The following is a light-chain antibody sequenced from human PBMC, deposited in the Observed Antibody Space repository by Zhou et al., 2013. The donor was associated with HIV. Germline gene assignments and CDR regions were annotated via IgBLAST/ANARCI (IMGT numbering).Light chain of an antibody. Sequence: DVVLTQSPLSLPVTLGQPASISCKSSQSLVHSDGTTYLSWFQQRPGQSPRRLIYKVSNRDSGVPDRFSGSGSGTDFTLKISRVEAEDVGVYYCLQTTQFPGTFGQGTKVEIK. CDR1: QSLVHSDGTTY. CDR2: KVS. J-gene: IGKJ1*01. V-gene: IGKV2-30*02. CDR3: LQTTQFPGT.